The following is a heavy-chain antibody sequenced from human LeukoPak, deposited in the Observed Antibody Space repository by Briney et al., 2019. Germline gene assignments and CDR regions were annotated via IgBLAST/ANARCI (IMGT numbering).Heavy chain of an antibody. CDR3: ARPAPNDAFDI. CDR1: GGSISSSSSY. CDR2: IYYSGST. Sequence: SETLSLTCTVSGGSISSSSSYWGWIRQPPGKGLEWIGSIYYSGSTYYNPSLKSRVTISVDTSKNQFSLKLSSVTAADTAVYYCARPAPNDAFDIWGQGTMVTVSS. J-gene: IGHJ3*02. V-gene: IGHV4-39*01.